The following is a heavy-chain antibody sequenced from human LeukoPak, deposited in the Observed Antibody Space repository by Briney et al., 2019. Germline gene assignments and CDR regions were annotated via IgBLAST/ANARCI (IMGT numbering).Heavy chain of an antibody. Sequence: PGGSLRLSCAASGFTFSNFWMHWVRQAPGKGLEWAANIKQDGSEKYYVDSVKGRFTISRDNAKNSLYLQMNSLRAEDTAVYYCASGSGSPGEFDYWGQGTLVTVSS. D-gene: IGHD6-25*01. CDR1: GFTFSNFW. CDR3: ASGSGSPGEFDY. CDR2: IKQDGSEK. V-gene: IGHV3-7*01. J-gene: IGHJ4*02.